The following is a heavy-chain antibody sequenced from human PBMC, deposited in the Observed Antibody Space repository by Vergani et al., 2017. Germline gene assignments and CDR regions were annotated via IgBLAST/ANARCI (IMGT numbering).Heavy chain of an antibody. J-gene: IGHJ6*02. Sequence: QVQLVQSGAEVKKPGASVKVSCKASGYTFTGYYMHWVRQAPGQGLEWMGWINPNSGGTNYAQKFQGRVTMTRDTSISTAYMELSSLRSDDTAVYYCARDPDIVVVPAAPYYYYYYGMDVWGQGP. V-gene: IGHV1-2*02. D-gene: IGHD2-2*01. CDR3: ARDPDIVVVPAAPYYYYYYGMDV. CDR1: GYTFTGYY. CDR2: INPNSGGT.